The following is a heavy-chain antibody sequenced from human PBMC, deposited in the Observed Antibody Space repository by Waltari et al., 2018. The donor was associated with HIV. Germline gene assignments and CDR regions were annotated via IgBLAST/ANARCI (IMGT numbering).Heavy chain of an antibody. D-gene: IGHD3-3*01. CDR2: IYTSGST. V-gene: IGHV4-4*07. J-gene: IGHJ3*02. Sequence: QVQLQESGPGLVKPSETLSLTCTVSGGSISSYYWSWIRQPAGKGLEWIGRIYTSGSTNYNPALKSRVTMSVDRAKNQFSRKLSSVTAADTAVYYCARDHYDFWSAAPGAFDIWGQGTMVTVSS. CDR1: GGSISSYY. CDR3: ARDHYDFWSAAPGAFDI.